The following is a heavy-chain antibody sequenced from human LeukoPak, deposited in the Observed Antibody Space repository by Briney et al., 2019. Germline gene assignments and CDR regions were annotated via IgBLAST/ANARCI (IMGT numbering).Heavy chain of an antibody. Sequence: PGGSLRLSCAASGFTFSTYWMSWVRQAPGEGLEWVANINQDGSEKYYVDSVKGRFTISRDNAKNSLYLHMNSLRAEDTATYYCARDRVWTVLYWGQGTLVTVSS. D-gene: IGHD6-13*01. J-gene: IGHJ4*02. V-gene: IGHV3-7*01. CDR2: INQDGSEK. CDR3: ARDRVWTVLY. CDR1: GFTFSTYW.